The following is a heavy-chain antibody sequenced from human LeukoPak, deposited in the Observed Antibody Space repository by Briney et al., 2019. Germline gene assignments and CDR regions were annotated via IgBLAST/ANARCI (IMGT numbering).Heavy chain of an antibody. J-gene: IGHJ6*02. CDR2: ISAYNGNT. Sequence: ASVKVSCKASGYTFTGYYMHWVRQAPGQGLEWMGWISAYNGNTNYAQKLQGRVTMTTDTSTSTAYMELRSLTSDDTAVYYCARLYQLPNYYYYGMDVWGQGTTVTVSS. D-gene: IGHD2-2*01. V-gene: IGHV1-18*04. CDR3: ARLYQLPNYYYYGMDV. CDR1: GYTFTGYY.